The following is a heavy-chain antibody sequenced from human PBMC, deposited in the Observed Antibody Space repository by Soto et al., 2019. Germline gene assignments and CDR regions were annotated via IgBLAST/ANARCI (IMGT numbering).Heavy chain of an antibody. CDR3: ARQGFGPLHGLVDV. CDR1: GGSISSYY. CDR2: VHHSWGS. Sequence: QVQLQESGPGLVKPSETLSLSCTVSGGSISSYYWSWFRQSPGKRMEWIGYVHHSWGSSYNPSLQSRVAISLDTSTRQSSLKVTSVTATATAVYYCARQGFGPLHGLVDVWGQGSTVTVSS. V-gene: IGHV4-59*08. J-gene: IGHJ6*02. D-gene: IGHD3-10*01.